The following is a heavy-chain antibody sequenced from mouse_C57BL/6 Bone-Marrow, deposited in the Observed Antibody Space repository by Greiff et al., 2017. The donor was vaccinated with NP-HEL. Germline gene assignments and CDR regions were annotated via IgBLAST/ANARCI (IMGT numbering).Heavy chain of an antibody. CDR1: GYSFTGYY. CDR3: ARERGEYYPNRHYYAMDY. CDR2: IYPYNGVS. J-gene: IGHJ4*01. D-gene: IGHD2-13*01. V-gene: IGHV1-31*01. Sequence: VHVKQSGPELVKPGASVKISCKASGYSFTGYYMHWVKQSHGNILDWIGYIYPYNGVSSYNQKFKGKATLTVDKSSSTAYMELRSLTSEDSAVYYCARERGEYYPNRHYYAMDYWGQGTSVTVSS.